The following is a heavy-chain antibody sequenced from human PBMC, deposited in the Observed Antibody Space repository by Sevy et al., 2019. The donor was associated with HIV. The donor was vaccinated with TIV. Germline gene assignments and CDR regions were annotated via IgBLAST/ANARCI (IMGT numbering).Heavy chain of an antibody. J-gene: IGHJ4*02. CDR2: IKQDGSVK. CDR3: VRAIAADGSF. V-gene: IGHV3-7*01. D-gene: IGHD6-13*01. Sequence: GGSLRLSCVASGFTLNSYWMSWVRQAPGKGLDWVAKIKQDGSVKYYVNSVKGRFTISRDNARNLLYLQMNSLRVEDTALYYCVRAIAADGSFWGQGTLVTVSS. CDR1: GFTLNSYW.